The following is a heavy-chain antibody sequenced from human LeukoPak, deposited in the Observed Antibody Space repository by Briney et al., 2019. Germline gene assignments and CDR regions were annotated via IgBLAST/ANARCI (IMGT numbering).Heavy chain of an antibody. J-gene: IGHJ6*02. CDR3: ARGGRYYDFWSGYHALYYYGMDV. Sequence: GASVKVSCMASGGTFSIYAFSWVRQAPGQGLEWMGGIIPISGTANYAQKFQGRVTITADESTSTAYMELSSLRSEETAVYYCARGGRYYDFWSGYHALYYYGMDVWGQGTTVTVSS. CDR2: IIPISGTA. CDR1: GGTFSIYA. V-gene: IGHV1-69*01. D-gene: IGHD3-3*01.